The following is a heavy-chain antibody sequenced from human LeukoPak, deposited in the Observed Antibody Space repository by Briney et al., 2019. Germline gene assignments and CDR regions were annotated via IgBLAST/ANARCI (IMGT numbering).Heavy chain of an antibody. J-gene: IGHJ6*03. CDR2: INHSGST. D-gene: IGHD3-16*01. Sequence: SETLSLTCAVYGGSFSGYYRSWIRQPPGKGLEWIGEINHSGSTNYNPSLKSRVTISVDTSKNQFSLKLSSVTAADTAVYYCARGGGLGYYYYYMDVWGKGTTVTISS. CDR3: ARGGGLGYYYYYMDV. CDR1: GGSFSGYY. V-gene: IGHV4-34*01.